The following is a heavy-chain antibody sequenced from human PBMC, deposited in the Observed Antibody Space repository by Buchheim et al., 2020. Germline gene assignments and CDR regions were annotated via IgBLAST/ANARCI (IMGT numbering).Heavy chain of an antibody. CDR1: GGSISSSSYY. CDR3: ARVSVYGGNKRTFDY. J-gene: IGHJ4*02. CDR2: IYYSGST. D-gene: IGHD4-23*01. Sequence: QLQLQESGPGLVKPSETLSLTCTVSGGSISSSSYYWGWIRPHPLQWLEWIGSIYYSGSTYYNPYLKSRVTISVDTSKNQFSLKLSSVTAADTAVDYCARVSVYGGNKRTFDYWGQGTL. V-gene: IGHV4-39*07.